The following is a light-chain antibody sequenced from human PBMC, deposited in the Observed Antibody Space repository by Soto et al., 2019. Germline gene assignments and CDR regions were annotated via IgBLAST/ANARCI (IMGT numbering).Light chain of an antibody. CDR1: QSVRSSY. J-gene: IGKJ5*01. CDR2: GAS. V-gene: IGKV3-20*01. CDR3: QQYGTSPQT. Sequence: EIVLTQSPGTLSLSPGDTVTLSCRASQSVRSSYLAWHQQKPGQAPRLLIYGASSRATGIPDRFSGSGSGTDFTLTIRRMEPEDVALYYCQQYGTSPQTFGQGTRLEIK.